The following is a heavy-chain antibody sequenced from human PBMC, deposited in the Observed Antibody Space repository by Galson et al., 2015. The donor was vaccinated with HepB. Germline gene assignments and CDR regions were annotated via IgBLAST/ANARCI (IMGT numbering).Heavy chain of an antibody. CDR3: ARTLYESSGYFFDH. D-gene: IGHD3-22*01. Sequence: PALVKPTQTLTLTCTFSGFSLSTSGVRVSWIRQPPGKALEWLARIDWNNDKSYSTSLETRLTISKDTSKNQVVLTMTNMDPVDTATYYCARTLYESSGYFFDHWGQGTLVTVSS. J-gene: IGHJ4*02. CDR2: IDWNNDK. CDR1: GFSLSTSGVR. V-gene: IGHV2-70*04.